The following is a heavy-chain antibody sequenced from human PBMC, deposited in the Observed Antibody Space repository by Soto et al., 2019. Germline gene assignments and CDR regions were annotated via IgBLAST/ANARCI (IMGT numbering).Heavy chain of an antibody. D-gene: IGHD3-22*01. CDR1: GGTFSSYA. Sequence: PRPQVKVSCKASGGTFSSYAISWVRQAPGQGLEWMGGIIPIFGTANYAQKFQGRVTITADESTSTAYVELSSLRSEDTAVYYCARDQKSDYYDSSGYSSLDYWGQGXLVTVSS. CDR3: ARDQKSDYYDSSGYSSLDY. V-gene: IGHV1-69*01. CDR2: IIPIFGTA. J-gene: IGHJ4*02.